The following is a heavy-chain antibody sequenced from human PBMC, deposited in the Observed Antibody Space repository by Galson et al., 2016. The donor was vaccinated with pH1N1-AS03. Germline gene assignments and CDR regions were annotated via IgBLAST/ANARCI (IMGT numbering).Heavy chain of an antibody. V-gene: IGHV1-46*01. J-gene: IGHJ4*01. D-gene: IGHD3-16*02. CDR1: GYTLTRYY. Sequence: SVKVSCKASGYTLTRYYMHWVRQAPGQGLEWMGIIDPSGGHTTYAPKFQGRITITTDTSTSTVYMDLVSLSSEDTAVYYCARRYYFDYWGQGTLVTVSS. CDR3: ARRYYFDY. CDR2: IDPSGGHT.